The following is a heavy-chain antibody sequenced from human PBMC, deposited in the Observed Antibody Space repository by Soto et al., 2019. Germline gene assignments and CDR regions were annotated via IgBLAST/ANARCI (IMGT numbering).Heavy chain of an antibody. J-gene: IGHJ5*02. CDR2: FDPEDGET. CDR3: ATSRLPGIAVTGFYP. V-gene: IGHV1-24*01. CDR1: GYTLTEVS. D-gene: IGHD6-19*01. Sequence: ASVKGDCKGSGYTLTEVSMHWLRQAPGKGLEWMGGFDPEDGETIYAQKFQGRVTMTEDTSTDTAYMELSSLRSEDTAVYYCATSRLPGIAVTGFYPWGQGTLVTVSS.